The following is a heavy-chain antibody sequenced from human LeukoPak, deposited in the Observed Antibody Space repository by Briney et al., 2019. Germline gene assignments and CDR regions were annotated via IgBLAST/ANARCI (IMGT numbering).Heavy chain of an antibody. D-gene: IGHD2-15*01. CDR2: ISYDGSNK. J-gene: IGHJ4*02. Sequence: GRSLRLSCAASGFTVSSYAMHWVRQAPGKGLEWVAVISYDGSNKYYADSVKGRFTISRDNSKNTLYLQMNSLRAEDTAVYYCAKTLGYCSGGSCYSGVIDYWGQGTLVTVSS. V-gene: IGHV3-30*04. CDR3: AKTLGYCSGGSCYSGVIDY. CDR1: GFTVSSYA.